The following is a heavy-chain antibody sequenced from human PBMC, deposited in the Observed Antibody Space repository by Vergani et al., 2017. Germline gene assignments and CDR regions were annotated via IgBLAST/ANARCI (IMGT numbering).Heavy chain of an antibody. CDR2: INHSGST. V-gene: IGHV4-34*01. CDR1: GGSFSGYY. D-gene: IGHD6-13*01. Sequence: QVQLQQWGAGLLKPSETLSLTCAVYGGSFSGYYWSWIRQPPGKGLEWIGEINHSGSTNYNPSLKSRVTISVDTSKNQLSLKLSSVTAADTAVYYCARGHGPRAGNAFDIWGQGTMVTVSS. CDR3: ARGHGPRAGNAFDI. J-gene: IGHJ3*02.